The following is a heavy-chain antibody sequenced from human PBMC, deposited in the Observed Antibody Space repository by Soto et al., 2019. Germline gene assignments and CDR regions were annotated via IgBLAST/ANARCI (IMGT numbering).Heavy chain of an antibody. D-gene: IGHD3-22*01. J-gene: IGHJ4*02. V-gene: IGHV1-8*01. CDR1: GYTFTNYD. Sequence: ASVKVSCKASGYTFTNYDINWVRQATGQGIEWLGWMEPNSGNTGYAQKFKGRVTMTRDTSTSTVYMELSILRSEYTAVYYCARVRRSSGYDYGYWGQGTPVTVSS. CDR3: ARVRRSSGYDYGY. CDR2: MEPNSGNT.